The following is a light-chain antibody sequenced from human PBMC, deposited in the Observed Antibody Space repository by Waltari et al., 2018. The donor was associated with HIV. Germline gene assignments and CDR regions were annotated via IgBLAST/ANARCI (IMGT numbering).Light chain of an antibody. J-gene: IGKJ1*01. V-gene: IGKV1-13*02. Sequence: AIQLTQSPSSLSASAGDRVPIACRASQGISSALAWYQQKVGKAPKLLIYDASSLQSGVPSRFSGSGSGTDFTLTISSLQPEDFATYYCQQFHSYPRTFGQGTKVEIK. CDR2: DAS. CDR1: QGISSA. CDR3: QQFHSYPRT.